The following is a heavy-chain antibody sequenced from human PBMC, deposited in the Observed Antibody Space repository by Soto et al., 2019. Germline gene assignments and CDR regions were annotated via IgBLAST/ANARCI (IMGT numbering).Heavy chain of an antibody. CDR2: ISSSSSTI. Sequence: PGGSQSLSCAASGLTFSSYSMNWVRQAPGKGLEWVSYISSSSSTIYYADSVKGRFTISRDNAKNSLYLQMNSLRAEDTAVYYCARDLRDYVSFRFDPWGQGTLVTVSS. CDR3: ARDLRDYVSFRFDP. D-gene: IGHD3-16*01. CDR1: GLTFSSYS. V-gene: IGHV3-48*01. J-gene: IGHJ5*02.